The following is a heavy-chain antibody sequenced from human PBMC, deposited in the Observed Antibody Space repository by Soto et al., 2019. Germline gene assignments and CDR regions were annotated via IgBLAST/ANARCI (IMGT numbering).Heavy chain of an antibody. J-gene: IGHJ4*02. V-gene: IGHV3-23*01. CDR3: ARDQGLIAVHYYYFDL. Sequence: GGSLRLSCVASGFSFDSHAISWVRQAPGKGLERVASISSRGATFFYADSVKGRFVISRDNSDNSVSLQLSSLRAEDTAVYFCARDQGLIAVHYYYFDLWGQGTPVTVSS. D-gene: IGHD3-10*01. CDR2: ISSRGATF. CDR1: GFSFDSHA.